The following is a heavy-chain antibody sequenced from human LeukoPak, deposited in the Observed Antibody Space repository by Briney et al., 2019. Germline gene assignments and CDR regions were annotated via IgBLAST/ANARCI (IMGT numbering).Heavy chain of an antibody. CDR2: IKQDGGEK. V-gene: IGHV3-7*03. D-gene: IGHD1-14*01. Sequence: GGSLRLSCAASGFTFSIYWMNWVRQAPGKGLEWVANIKQDGGEKYYVDSVKGRFTISRDNAKNSLYLQMDSLRAEDTAVYYCASRHIPMAGNGAFDIWGQGTMVTVSS. CDR1: GFTFSIYW. J-gene: IGHJ3*02. CDR3: ASRHIPMAGNGAFDI.